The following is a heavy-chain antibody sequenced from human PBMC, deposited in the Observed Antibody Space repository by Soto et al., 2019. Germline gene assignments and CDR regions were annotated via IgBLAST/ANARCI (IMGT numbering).Heavy chain of an antibody. J-gene: IGHJ6*02. CDR3: ARARVTIVVVTKYGMDV. CDR1: GFTFSSYS. Sequence: GSLRLSCSASGFTFSSYSMNWVCQAPGKGLEWVSYISSSSSTIYYADSVKGRFTISRDNAKNSLYLQMNSLRDEDTAVYYCARARVTIVVVTKYGMDVWGQGTTVTVSS. V-gene: IGHV3-48*02. D-gene: IGHD3-22*01. CDR2: ISSSSSTI.